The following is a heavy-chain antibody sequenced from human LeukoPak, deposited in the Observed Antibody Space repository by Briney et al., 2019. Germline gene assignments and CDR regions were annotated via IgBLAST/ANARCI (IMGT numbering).Heavy chain of an antibody. CDR1: GFTFSSYE. V-gene: IGHV3-48*03. Sequence: PGGSLRLSCAASGFTFSSYEMNWVRQGPGKGLEWVSYISSSGSTKYYADSVKGRFTISRDNAKKSLYLQMNSLRAEDTAVYYCARKYCSSTSCLFDYWGQGTLVTVSS. J-gene: IGHJ4*02. D-gene: IGHD2-2*01. CDR2: ISSSGSTK. CDR3: ARKYCSSTSCLFDY.